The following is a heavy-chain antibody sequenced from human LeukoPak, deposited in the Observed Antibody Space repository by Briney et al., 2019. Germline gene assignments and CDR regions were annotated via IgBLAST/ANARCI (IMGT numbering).Heavy chain of an antibody. CDR2: IYYSGST. CDR1: GGSISSSSHY. Sequence: PSETLSLTCTVSGGSISSSSHYWGWIRQPPGKGPEWIGSIYYSGSTYYNPSLKSRVTISVDTSKNQFSLKLSSVTAADTAVYYCARSGGYCGETTCHVEYFDAWGRGTLVTVSS. CDR3: ARSGGYCGETTCHVEYFDA. D-gene: IGHD2-15*01. V-gene: IGHV4-39*01. J-gene: IGHJ2*01.